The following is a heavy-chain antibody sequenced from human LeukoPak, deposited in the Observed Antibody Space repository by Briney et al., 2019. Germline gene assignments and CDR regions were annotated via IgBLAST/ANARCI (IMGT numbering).Heavy chain of an antibody. CDR2: ISPRGDIT. V-gene: IGHV3-23*01. Sequence: GGSLRLSCAASGFTFSNHGMNWVRQASGKGLEWVSGISPRGDITYYADSVKGRFTISRDNSKNTLYLQMNSLRAEDTAVYYCAKVGYYYDSSGYYTEGWFDPWGQGTLVTVSS. J-gene: IGHJ5*02. CDR3: AKVGYYYDSSGYYTEGWFDP. CDR1: GFTFSNHG. D-gene: IGHD3-22*01.